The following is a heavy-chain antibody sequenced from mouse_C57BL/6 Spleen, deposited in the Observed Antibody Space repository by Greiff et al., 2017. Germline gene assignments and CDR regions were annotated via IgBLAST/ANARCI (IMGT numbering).Heavy chain of an antibody. CDR1: GYTFTSYW. CDR2: IHHNSGST. J-gene: IGHJ1*03. V-gene: IGHV1-64*01. CDR3: ARRDYGSTGYFDV. Sequence: VQLQQPGAELVKPGASVKLSCKASGYTFTSYWMHWVKQRPGQGLEWIGMIHHNSGSTNYNEKFKSKATLTVDKSSSTAYMQLSSLTSEDSAVYYCARRDYGSTGYFDVWGTGTTVTVSS. D-gene: IGHD1-1*01.